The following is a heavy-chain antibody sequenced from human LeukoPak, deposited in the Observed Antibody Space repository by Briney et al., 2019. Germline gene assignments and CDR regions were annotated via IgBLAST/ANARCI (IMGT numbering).Heavy chain of an antibody. CDR1: GYTFTSYG. CDR3: ARVTGNWFDP. J-gene: IGHJ5*02. D-gene: IGHD2-8*02. CDR2: ISAYNGNT. V-gene: IGHV1-18*01. Sequence: ASVKVSCKASGYTFTSYGISWVRQAPGQGLECMGWISAYNGNTNYAQNLQGRVTMSTDTSTSTAYMELRSLRSDDTAVYYCARVTGNWFDPWGQGTLVTVSS.